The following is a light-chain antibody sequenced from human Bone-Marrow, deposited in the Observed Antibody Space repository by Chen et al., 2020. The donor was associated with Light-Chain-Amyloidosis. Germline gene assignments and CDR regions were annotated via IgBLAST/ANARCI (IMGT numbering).Light chain of an antibody. V-gene: IGKV1-5*03. CDR2: KAS. Sequence: DIQMTQSPSTLSASVGDRVTITCRASQSISSWLAWYQQKPGKAPKLLIYKASSLESGVPSRFSGSGSGTEFTLTISSLQPDDFTTYYCQQYNSYPYTFGQGTKLEIK. J-gene: IGKJ2*01. CDR1: QSISSW. CDR3: QQYNSYPYT.